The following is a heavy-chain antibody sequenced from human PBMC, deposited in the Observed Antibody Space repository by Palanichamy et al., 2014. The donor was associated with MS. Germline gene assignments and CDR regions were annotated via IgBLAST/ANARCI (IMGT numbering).Heavy chain of an antibody. D-gene: IGHD3-10*01. CDR2: ISRSSNPI. CDR1: GFTFSTYS. CDR3: ARVHYISGNYYADC. Sequence: EVQLVESGGGLVQPGGSLRLSCVASGFTFSTYSMNWVRQAPGKGLEWVSYISRSSNPIYYADSVKGRFTISRDNAKNSLYLQMNGLRDEDTAVYYCARVHYISGNYYADCWGQGTLVTVSS. J-gene: IGHJ4*02. V-gene: IGHV3-48*02.